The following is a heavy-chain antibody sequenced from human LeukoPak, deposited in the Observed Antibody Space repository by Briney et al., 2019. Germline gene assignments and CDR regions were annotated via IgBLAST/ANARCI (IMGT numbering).Heavy chain of an antibody. CDR3: ARATTRRYGSGRRYYFDY. D-gene: IGHD3-10*01. J-gene: IGHJ4*02. V-gene: IGHV4-39*01. CDR2: IYYSGST. Sequence: PSETLSLTCTVSGGSISSSSYYWGWIRQPPGKGLEWIGSIYYSGSTYYNPSLKSRVTISVDTSKNQFSLKLSSVTAADTAVYYCARATTRRYGSGRRYYFDYWGQGTLVTVSS. CDR1: GGSISSSSYY.